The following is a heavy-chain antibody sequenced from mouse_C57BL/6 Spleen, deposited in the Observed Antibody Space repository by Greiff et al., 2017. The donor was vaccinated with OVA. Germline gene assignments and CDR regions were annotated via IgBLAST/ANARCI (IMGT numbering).Heavy chain of an antibody. CDR2: IYPGSGST. V-gene: IGHV1-55*01. CDR1: GYTFTSYW. Sequence: VQLQQPGAELVKPGASVKMSCKASGYTFTSYWITWVKQRPGQGLEWIGDIYPGSGSTNYNEKFKSKATLTVDTSSSTAYLQLRSLTSEDSAVYYCARYYGNIYAMDYWGQGTSVTVSS. D-gene: IGHD2-1*01. CDR3: ARYYGNIYAMDY. J-gene: IGHJ4*01.